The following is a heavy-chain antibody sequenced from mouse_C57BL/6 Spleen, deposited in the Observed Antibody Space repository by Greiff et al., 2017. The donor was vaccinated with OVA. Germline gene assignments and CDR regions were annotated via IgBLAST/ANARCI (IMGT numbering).Heavy chain of an antibody. CDR3: ARGKFYAMGY. CDR1: GFTFSSYA. J-gene: IGHJ4*01. V-gene: IGHV5-4*03. CDR2: ISDGGSYT. Sequence: EVMLVESGGGLVKPGGSLKLSCAASGFTFSSYAMSWVRQTPEKRLEWVATISDGGSYTYYPDNVKGRFTISRDNAKNNLYLQMSHLKSEDTAMYYCARGKFYAMGYWGQGTSVTVSS.